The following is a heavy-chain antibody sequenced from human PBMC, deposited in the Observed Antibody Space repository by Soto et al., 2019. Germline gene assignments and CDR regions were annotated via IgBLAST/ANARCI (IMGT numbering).Heavy chain of an antibody. D-gene: IGHD3-22*01. CDR3: ARGLPEAYSSGSSHFDY. CDR1: GGSFSNYY. V-gene: IGHV4-34*01. J-gene: IGHJ4*02. CDR2: INHSGST. Sequence: QVQLQQWGAGLLKPSETLSLTCAVFGGSFSNYYWSWIRQPPGKGLEWIGEINHSGSTNYNPSLKSRVTISVDTSKNQFSLKLSSVTAADTAVYFCARGLPEAYSSGSSHFDYWGQGTLVTVSS.